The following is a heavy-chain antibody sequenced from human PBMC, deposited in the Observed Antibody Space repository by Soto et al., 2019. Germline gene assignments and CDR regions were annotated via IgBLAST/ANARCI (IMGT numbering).Heavy chain of an antibody. CDR2: IIPIFGTA. CDR1: GGTFSSYA. J-gene: IGHJ6*02. V-gene: IGHV1-69*13. CDR3: ARSKFGSSSPSRGGYYYYYGMDV. D-gene: IGHD6-6*01. Sequence: GASVKVSCKASGGTFSSYAISWVRQAPGQGLEWMGGIIPIFGTANYAQKFQGRVTITADESTSTAYMELSSLRSEDTAVYYCARSKFGSSSPSRGGYYYYYGMDVWGQGTTVTVSS.